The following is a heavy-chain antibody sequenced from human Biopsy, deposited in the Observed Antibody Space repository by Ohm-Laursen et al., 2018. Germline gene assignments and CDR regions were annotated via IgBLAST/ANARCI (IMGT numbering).Heavy chain of an antibody. CDR2: VYNGGIP. CDR1: GGSIISYY. V-gene: IGHV4-59*12. Sequence: PSETLSLTCSVSGGSIISYYWTWIRQPPGKGLEWIGHVYNGGIPNYNPSLKSRVTISKDTSTNQFSLQVNSATAADTAVYYCARTPRDSFWSGSYKRGLWFDPWGQGTLVIVSS. CDR3: ARTPRDSFWSGSYKRGLWFDP. D-gene: IGHD3-3*01. J-gene: IGHJ5*02.